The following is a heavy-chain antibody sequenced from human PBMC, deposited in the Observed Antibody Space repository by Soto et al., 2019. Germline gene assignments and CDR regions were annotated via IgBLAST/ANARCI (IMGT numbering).Heavy chain of an antibody. D-gene: IGHD2-15*01. CDR3: AHLYCSGGSCYSDTYYFDY. Sequence: SGPTLVNPTQTLTLTCTFSGFSLSTSRVGVGWIRQPPGKALEWLALIYWDDDKRYSPSLKSRLTITKDTSKNQVVLTMTNMDPVDTATYYCAHLYCSGGSCYSDTYYFDYWGQGTLVTVSS. J-gene: IGHJ4*02. V-gene: IGHV2-5*02. CDR1: GFSLSTSRVG. CDR2: IYWDDDK.